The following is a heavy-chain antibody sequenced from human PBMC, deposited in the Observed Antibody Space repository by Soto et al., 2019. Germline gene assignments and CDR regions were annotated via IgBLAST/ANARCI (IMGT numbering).Heavy chain of an antibody. CDR3: ARHDDALTIDY. V-gene: IGHV4-59*08. J-gene: IGHJ4*02. CDR2: IYYSGST. Sequence: PSETLSLTCTVSGGSISSYYWSWIRQPPGKGLEWIGYIYYSGSTNYNPSLKSRVTISVDTSKNQFSLKLSSVTAADTAVYYCARHDDALTIDYWGQGTLVTVSS. CDR1: GGSISSYY.